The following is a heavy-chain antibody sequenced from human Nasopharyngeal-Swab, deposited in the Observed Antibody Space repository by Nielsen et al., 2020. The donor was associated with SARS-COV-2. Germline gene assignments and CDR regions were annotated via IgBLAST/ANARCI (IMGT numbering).Heavy chain of an antibody. CDR3: AREGSSSWVDY. CDR2: IYSGGST. V-gene: IGHV3-66*01. D-gene: IGHD6-13*01. CDR1: GFTVSSNY. Sequence: GESLKISCAASGFTVSSNYMSWVRQAPGKGLEWVSVIYSGGSTYYADSVKGRFTISRDNSKNTLYLQMNSLRAEDTAVYYCAREGSSSWVDYWGQGTLVTVSS. J-gene: IGHJ4*02.